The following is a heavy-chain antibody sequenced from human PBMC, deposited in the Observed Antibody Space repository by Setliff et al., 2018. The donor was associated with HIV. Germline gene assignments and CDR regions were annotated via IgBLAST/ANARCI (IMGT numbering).Heavy chain of an antibody. CDR1: AYSFTIYW. V-gene: IGHV5-51*01. D-gene: IGHD4-17*01. CDR2: IYPGDSDT. J-gene: IGHJ1*01. Sequence: PGASLKISCKGSAYSFTIYWIGWVRQMPGKGLEWMGVIYPGDSDTRYSPSFQGQVTISADKSITTAYVQWSSLKASDTAMYYCATWTRAETSENFQHWGQGTLVTVSS. CDR3: ATWTRAETSENFQH.